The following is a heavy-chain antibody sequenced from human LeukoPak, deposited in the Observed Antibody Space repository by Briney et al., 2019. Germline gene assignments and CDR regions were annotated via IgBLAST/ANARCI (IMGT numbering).Heavy chain of an antibody. V-gene: IGHV4-59*12. CDR2: IYYSGST. J-gene: IGHJ3*02. Sequence: SETLSLTCTVSGGSISSYYWSWIRQPPGKGLEWIGYIYYSGSTNYNPSLKSRVTISVDTSKNQFSLKLSSVTAADTAVYYCAGVVVPAATDAFGIWGQGTMVTVSS. D-gene: IGHD2-2*01. CDR3: AGVVVPAATDAFGI. CDR1: GGSISSYY.